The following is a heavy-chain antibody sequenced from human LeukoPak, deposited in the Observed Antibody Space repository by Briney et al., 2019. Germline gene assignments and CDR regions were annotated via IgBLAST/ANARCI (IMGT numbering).Heavy chain of an antibody. CDR1: GFTFSSYG. J-gene: IGHJ4*02. V-gene: IGHV3-33*01. D-gene: IGHD2-2*01. Sequence: GGSLRLSCAASGFTFSSYGMHWVRQAPGKGLEWVAVIWYDGSNKYYADSVKGRFTISRDNSKNTLYLQMDSLRAEGTAVYYCARDLREYCSSTSCSLADYWGQGTLVTVSS. CDR2: IWYDGSNK. CDR3: ARDLREYCSSTSCSLADY.